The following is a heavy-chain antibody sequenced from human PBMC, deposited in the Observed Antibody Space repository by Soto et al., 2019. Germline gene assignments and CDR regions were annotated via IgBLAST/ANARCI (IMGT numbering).Heavy chain of an antibody. V-gene: IGHV5-51*01. CDR1: CYKVSPLHNFTSYL. D-gene: IGHD3-3*01. J-gene: IGHJ6*02. CDR2: LYSGDSYT. CDR3: ARLGFDYDFLSGYYNVHHYYGIDV. Sequence: GESLKNPWMGSCYKVSPLHNFTSYLIALVRQKPGGGLEWMGVLYSGDSYTTYNPSFQGQVTSSADKSINTVYLQWSSLKASDTATYYCARLGFDYDFLSGYYNVHHYYGIDVWGQGTTVTVSS.